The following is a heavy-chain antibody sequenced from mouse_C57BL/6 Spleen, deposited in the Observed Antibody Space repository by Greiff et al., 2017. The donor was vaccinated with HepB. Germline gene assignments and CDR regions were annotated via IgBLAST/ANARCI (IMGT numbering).Heavy chain of an antibody. CDR1: GYTFTDYE. Sequence: QVQLKESGAELVRPGASVTLSCKASGYTFTDYEMHWVKQTPVHGLEWIGAIDPETGGTAYNQKFKGKAILTADKSSSTAYMELRSLTSEDSAVYYCTRRRDDGYYVDYFDYWGQGTTLTVSS. CDR3: TRRRDDGYYVDYFDY. CDR2: IDPETGGT. J-gene: IGHJ2*01. D-gene: IGHD2-3*01. V-gene: IGHV1-15*01.